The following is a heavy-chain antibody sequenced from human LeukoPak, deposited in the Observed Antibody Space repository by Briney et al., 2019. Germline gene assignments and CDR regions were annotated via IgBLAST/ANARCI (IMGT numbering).Heavy chain of an antibody. CDR3: AREPAGLFFDANGYLDL. CDR1: GLSLRKYE. Sequence: GGSLRLSCSASGLSLRKYEMNWVRQAPGKGLEWISYMSSESTAIYYSDSVEGRFTMSRDNAKNPVHLQMTSLRADDTALYFCAREPAGLFFDANGYLDLWGQGVLVTVSS. J-gene: IGHJ4*02. CDR2: MSSESTAI. D-gene: IGHD3/OR15-3a*01. V-gene: IGHV3-48*03.